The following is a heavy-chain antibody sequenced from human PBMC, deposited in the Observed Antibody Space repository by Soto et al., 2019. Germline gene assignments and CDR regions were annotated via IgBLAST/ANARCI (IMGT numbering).Heavy chain of an antibody. CDR2: ISDNSSVI. Sequence: EVQLVESGGGLVQPGGSLRLSCAASGFTFSTYSINWVRQAPGKGLEWISYISDNSSVIYYADAVKGRFTISRDNAKNSLYLQMNSLRDEDTDVYYCARARDAYCSKGICSGPYFDYWGQGTLVTVSS. J-gene: IGHJ4*02. V-gene: IGHV3-48*02. CDR3: ARARDAYCSKGICSGPYFDY. D-gene: IGHD2-8*01. CDR1: GFTFSTYS.